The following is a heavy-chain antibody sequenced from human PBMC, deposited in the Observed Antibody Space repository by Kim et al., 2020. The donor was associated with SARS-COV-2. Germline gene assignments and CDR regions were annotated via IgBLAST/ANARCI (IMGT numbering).Heavy chain of an antibody. Sequence: GGSLRLSCAASGFTFSSYSMNWVRQAPGKGLEWVSSISSSSSYIYYADSVKGRFTISRDNAKNSLYLQMNSLRAEDTAVYYCARVEEQQLADIDYWGQGTLVTVSS. J-gene: IGHJ4*02. CDR1: GFTFSSYS. CDR3: ARVEEQQLADIDY. V-gene: IGHV3-21*01. CDR2: ISSSSSYI. D-gene: IGHD6-13*01.